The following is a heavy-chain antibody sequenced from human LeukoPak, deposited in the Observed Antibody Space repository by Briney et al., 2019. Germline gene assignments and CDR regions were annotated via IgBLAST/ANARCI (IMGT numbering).Heavy chain of an antibody. CDR1: GFTFSSYG. J-gene: IGHJ4*02. CDR3: ARGWGTYRPFDY. CDR2: IRYDGSNK. D-gene: IGHD3-16*02. Sequence: PGGSLRLSCAASGFTFSSYGMHWVRQAPGKGLEWVAFIRYDGSNKYYADSVKGRITVSRDNAKNSLYLHMNSLRAEDTAVYFCARGWGTYRPFDYWGQGTLVTVSS. V-gene: IGHV3-30*02.